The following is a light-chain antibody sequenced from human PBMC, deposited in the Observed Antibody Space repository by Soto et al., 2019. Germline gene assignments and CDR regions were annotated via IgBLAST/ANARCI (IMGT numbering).Light chain of an antibody. CDR3: SSYTSSSVV. Sequence: QSALTQPASVSGSPGQSITVSCTGTSSDVGGYNYVSWYQQHPGQAPKLIIFDVSDRPSGISNRFSGSKSGNTASLTISGLQAEDEADYYCSSYTSSSVVFGAGTKLTVL. V-gene: IGLV2-14*03. CDR2: DVS. J-gene: IGLJ2*01. CDR1: SSDVGGYNY.